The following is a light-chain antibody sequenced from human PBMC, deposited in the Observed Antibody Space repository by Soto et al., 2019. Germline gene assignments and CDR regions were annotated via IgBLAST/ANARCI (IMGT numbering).Light chain of an antibody. V-gene: IGKV1-33*01. Sequence: DIQMTQSPSSLSASVGDRVTITCQASQDIKNYLNWYQQKSGKAPKLLIYDASDLETGVTSRFSGSGYGTDFTFTINSLQPEEMATYYCQQYDNLPLTVGGGTNVEIK. CDR3: QQYDNLPLT. CDR2: DAS. J-gene: IGKJ4*02. CDR1: QDIKNY.